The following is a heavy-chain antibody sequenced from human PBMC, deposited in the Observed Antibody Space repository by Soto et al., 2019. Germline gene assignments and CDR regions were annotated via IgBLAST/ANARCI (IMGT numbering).Heavy chain of an antibody. CDR3: ARGGVDTAMSPEDY. D-gene: IGHD5-18*01. J-gene: IGHJ4*01. V-gene: IGHV1-8*01. CDR1: GYSFIRYD. CDR2: MNPDSDTT. Sequence: GASVKVSCKASGYSFIRYDIHWVRQATGQGLEWMGWMNPDSDTTGYAQKFQGRVSMTRDISISTAYMELHGLRSDDTAIYYCARGGVDTAMSPEDYWGQGTLVTVSS.